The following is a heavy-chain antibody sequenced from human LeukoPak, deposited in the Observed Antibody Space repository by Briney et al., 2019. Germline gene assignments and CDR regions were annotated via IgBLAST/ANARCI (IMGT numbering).Heavy chain of an antibody. Sequence: GGSLRLSCAASGVPFTSYWMHWVRQAPGKGLVWVSRISSDGTDTTYAASVKGRFTISRDNSKNTLYVQMNSLRGDDTGMYFCAKDSSSSNYYYGLDVWGQGTTVTVSS. D-gene: IGHD6-13*01. J-gene: IGHJ6*02. CDR3: AKDSSSSNYYYGLDV. CDR2: ISSDGTDT. V-gene: IGHV3-74*01. CDR1: GVPFTSYW.